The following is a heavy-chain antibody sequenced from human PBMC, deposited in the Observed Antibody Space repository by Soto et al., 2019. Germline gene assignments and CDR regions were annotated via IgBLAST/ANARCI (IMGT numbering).Heavy chain of an antibody. CDR3: ARSGSIPYYYYGMDV. CDR2: ISGYNGDT. D-gene: IGHD2-2*02. V-gene: IGHV1-18*01. J-gene: IGHJ6*02. Sequence: QVHLVQSGAEVKKPGASVKVSCKTSGYSFTSSGINWVRQAPGQGLEWMGWISGYNGDTNYLQKFQGRVTMPTDTSTSTAYMERRSLRSDDTAVYYCARSGSIPYYYYGMDVWGQGTTVTVSS. CDR1: GYSFTSSG.